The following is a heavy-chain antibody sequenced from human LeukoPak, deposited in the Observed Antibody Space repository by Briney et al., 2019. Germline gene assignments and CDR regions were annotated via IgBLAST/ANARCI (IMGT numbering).Heavy chain of an antibody. D-gene: IGHD3-22*01. CDR3: AKKPVDGIVVVPGATYYFDY. Sequence: GWSLRLSCEASGFAFSSSAMGWVRQAPGKGLEWVSAISASSASTYYADSVKGRCTISRDNSKNTLYLQMNSLRAEDTAVYYCAKKPVDGIVVVPGATYYFDYWGQGTLVTVSS. CDR1: GFAFSSSA. CDR2: ISASSAST. V-gene: IGHV3-23*01. J-gene: IGHJ4*02.